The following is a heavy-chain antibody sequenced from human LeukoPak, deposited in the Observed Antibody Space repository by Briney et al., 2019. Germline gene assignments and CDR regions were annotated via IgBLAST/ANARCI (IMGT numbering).Heavy chain of an antibody. Sequence: ESGPTLVNPTETLTFSGFSLSTRGVGVGWLRQPPGKALEWLALIYWEDDKRYSPSLKSRLTIAKDTSKNLVVLIMTNLDPVDTATYYCVQSLCGGDCRSIKEDAFDIWGQGTMVTVSS. CDR1: GFSLSTRGVG. CDR2: IYWEDDK. CDR3: VQSLCGGDCRSIKEDAFDI. V-gene: IGHV2-5*02. D-gene: IGHD2-21*02. J-gene: IGHJ3*02.